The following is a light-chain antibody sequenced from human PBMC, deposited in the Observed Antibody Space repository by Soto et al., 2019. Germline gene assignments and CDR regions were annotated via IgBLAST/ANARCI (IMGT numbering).Light chain of an antibody. CDR1: QSISSY. J-gene: IGKJ1*01. CDR2: KAS. Sequence: DIHMTQSPSSLSAAIGDRVTITSRASQSISSYLNWYHHKPGKAPKLLIFKASTLETGVPSRFSGSGSETEFTLTISSLQPDDFATYYCQHYNSYSEAFGQGTKVDIK. V-gene: IGKV1-5*03. CDR3: QHYNSYSEA.